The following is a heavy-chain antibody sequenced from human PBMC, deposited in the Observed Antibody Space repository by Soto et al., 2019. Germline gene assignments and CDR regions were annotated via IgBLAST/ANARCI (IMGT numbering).Heavy chain of an antibody. CDR3: ARYCSSTSCPNYYYYGMDV. J-gene: IGHJ6*02. V-gene: IGHV1-46*01. CDR2: INPSGGST. Sequence: GASVKVSCKASGYTFTSYYMHRVRQAPGQGLEWMGIINPSGGSTSYAQKFQGRVTMTRDTSTSTVYLELSSLRSEDTAVYYCARYCSSTSCPNYYYYGMDVWGQGTTVTVSS. D-gene: IGHD2-2*01. CDR1: GYTFTSYY.